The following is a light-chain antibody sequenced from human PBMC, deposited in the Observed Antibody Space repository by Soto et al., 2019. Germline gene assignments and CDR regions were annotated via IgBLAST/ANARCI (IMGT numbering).Light chain of an antibody. V-gene: IGLV2-11*01. J-gene: IGLJ3*02. Sequence: QSALTQPRSVSRSPGQSVTISCTGTSSDVGGYNYVSWYQQHPGKAPKLMIYDVSKRPSGVPDRFSGSKSGNTASLTISGLQAEDEADYYCCSYAGRYWVFGGGTKVTVL. CDR1: SSDVGGYNY. CDR3: CSYAGRYWV. CDR2: DVS.